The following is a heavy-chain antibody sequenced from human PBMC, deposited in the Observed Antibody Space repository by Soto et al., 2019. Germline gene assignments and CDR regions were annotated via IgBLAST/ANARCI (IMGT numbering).Heavy chain of an antibody. CDR1: GFIFKMYW. CDR3: TRGPRPTSTGTGAY. D-gene: IGHD3-10*01. Sequence: GGSLRLSCAASGFIFKMYWMHWVRQSPGKGLVWISRIYNDGTYSDYADSVRGRFTISRDNVNDTLYLQMNNLRAEDSGLYYCTRGPRPTSTGTGAYWGQGTQVTVSS. V-gene: IGHV3-74*01. J-gene: IGHJ4*02. CDR2: IYNDGTYS.